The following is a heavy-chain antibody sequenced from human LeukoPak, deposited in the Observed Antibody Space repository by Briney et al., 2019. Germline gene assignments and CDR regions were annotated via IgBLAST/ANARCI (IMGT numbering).Heavy chain of an antibody. D-gene: IGHD3-22*01. Sequence: GAPRPLCCAVWFTFRSYYKNWVRPAPGEGVEGGLYISSSSSTIYYADSVKGRFTISRDNAKNSLYLQMNSLRAEDTAVYYCARGYSSGAEAPDAFDIWGQGTMVTVSS. CDR3: ARGYSSGAEAPDAFDI. CDR2: ISSSSSTI. J-gene: IGHJ3*02. V-gene: IGHV3-48*04. CDR1: WFTFRSYY.